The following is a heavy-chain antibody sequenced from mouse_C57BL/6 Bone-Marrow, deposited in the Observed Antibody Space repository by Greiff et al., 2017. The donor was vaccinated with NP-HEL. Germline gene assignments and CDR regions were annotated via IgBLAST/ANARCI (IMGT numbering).Heavy chain of an antibody. Sequence: QVQLQQPGAELVRPGPSVKLSCKASGYTFTSYWMHWVKQRPGQGLEWIGVIDPSDSYTNYNQKFKGKATLTVDTSSSTAYMQLSSLTSEDSAVYYCARWDYWGQGTTLTVSS. J-gene: IGHJ2*01. CDR3: ARWDY. CDR1: GYTFTSYW. V-gene: IGHV1-59*01. CDR2: IDPSDSYT.